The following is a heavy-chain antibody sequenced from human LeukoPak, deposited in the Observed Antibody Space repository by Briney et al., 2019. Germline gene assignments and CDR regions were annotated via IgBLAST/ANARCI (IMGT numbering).Heavy chain of an antibody. J-gene: IGHJ5*02. CDR2: INHSGST. CDR3: ARHSGGTYYVNFDP. CDR1: GGSFSGYY. D-gene: IGHD1-26*01. V-gene: IGHV4-34*01. Sequence: SETLSLTCAVYGGSFSGYYWSWIRQPPGKGLEWIGEINHSGSTNYNPSLKSRVTISVDTSKNQFSLKLISVTAADTAVYYCARHSGGTYYVNFDPWGQGTLVTVSS.